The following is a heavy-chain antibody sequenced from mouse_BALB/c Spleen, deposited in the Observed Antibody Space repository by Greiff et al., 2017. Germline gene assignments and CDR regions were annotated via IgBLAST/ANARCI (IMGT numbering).Heavy chain of an antibody. D-gene: IGHD4-1*01. CDR2: INSNGGST. V-gene: IGHV5-6-3*01. J-gene: IGHJ2*01. CDR1: GFTFSSYG. CDR3: ARAGALFDY. Sequence: EVQRVESGGGLVQPGGSLKLSCAASGFTFSSYGMSWVRQTPDKRLELVATINSNGGSTYYPDSVKGRFTISRDNAKNTLYLQMSSLKSEDTAMYYCARAGALFDYWGQGTTLTVSS.